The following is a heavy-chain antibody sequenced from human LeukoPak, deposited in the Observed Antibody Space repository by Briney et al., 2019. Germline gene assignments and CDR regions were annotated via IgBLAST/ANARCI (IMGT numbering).Heavy chain of an antibody. V-gene: IGHV1-69*05. CDR3: ASAPCDFWSGYYIYYYYYMDV. J-gene: IGHJ6*03. CDR2: IIPIFGTA. D-gene: IGHD3-3*01. CDR1: GGAFSSYA. Sequence: SVKVSCKASGGAFSSYAISWVRQAPGQGLEWMGGIIPIFGTANYAQKFQGRVTITTDESTSTAYMELSSLRSEDTAVYYCASAPCDFWSGYYIYYYYYMDVWGKGTTVTVSS.